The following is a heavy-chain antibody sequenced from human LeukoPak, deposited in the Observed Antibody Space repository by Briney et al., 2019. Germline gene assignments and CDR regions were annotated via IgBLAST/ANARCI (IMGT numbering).Heavy chain of an antibody. V-gene: IGHV3-23*01. D-gene: IGHD2/OR15-2a*01. J-gene: IGHJ4*02. CDR3: PKGFYAGYADH. CDR1: GFTFSSYA. Sequence: QPGGSLRLSCAASGFTFSSYAMTWVRQAPGKGLEWGSAISGSGGSTFYADSVKGRFTISRDNSKNTLYIKMNSLEAEDTAVYYCPKGFYAGYADHWGQGTLVTVSS. CDR2: ISGSGGST.